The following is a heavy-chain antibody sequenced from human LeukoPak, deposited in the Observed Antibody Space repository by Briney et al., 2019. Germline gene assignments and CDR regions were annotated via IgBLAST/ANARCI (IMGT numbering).Heavy chain of an antibody. Sequence: SETLSLTCTVSGGSISSSSYCWGWIRQPPGKGLEWIGSIYYSGSTYYNPSLKSRVTISVDTSKKQFSLKLSSATAADTAVYYCARQDIVSRYFDYWRKGTLVTVSS. CDR1: GGSISSSSYC. CDR3: ARQDIVSRYFDY. CDR2: IYYSGST. D-gene: IGHD5-12*01. J-gene: IGHJ4*02. V-gene: IGHV4-39*01.